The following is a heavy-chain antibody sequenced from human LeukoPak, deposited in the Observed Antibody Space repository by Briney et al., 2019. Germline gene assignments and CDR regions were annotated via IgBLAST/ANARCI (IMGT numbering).Heavy chain of an antibody. Sequence: GGSLRLSCAASGFTFSTYWIHWLRQTPEKRLVWVSRINSDGSSTNYADSVKGRFTISRDNAKNTLYLQMNSLRAEDTAVYYCARDQRVFSYDAFDIWGQGTMVTVSS. CDR1: GFTFSTYW. J-gene: IGHJ3*02. V-gene: IGHV3-74*01. D-gene: IGHD6-6*01. CDR3: ARDQRVFSYDAFDI. CDR2: INSDGSST.